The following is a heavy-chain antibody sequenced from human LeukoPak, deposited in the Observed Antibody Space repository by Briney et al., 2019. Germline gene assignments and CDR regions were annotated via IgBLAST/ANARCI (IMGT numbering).Heavy chain of an antibody. J-gene: IGHJ3*02. CDR3: ARFSSAMAGASDI. CDR2: IYYSGTT. Sequence: SETLSLTCAVSGGSISPYYWTWIRQPPGKGLESIGYIYYSGTTNYNPSLKSRVTISVDTSKNQISLKLSSVTAADTAVHFCARFSSAMAGASDIWGQGTVVTVSS. V-gene: IGHV4-59*01. D-gene: IGHD5-18*01. CDR1: GGSISPYY.